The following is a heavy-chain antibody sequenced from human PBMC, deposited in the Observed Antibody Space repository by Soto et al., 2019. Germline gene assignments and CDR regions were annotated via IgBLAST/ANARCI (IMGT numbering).Heavy chain of an antibody. CDR3: VKRSAGSTYYFDY. D-gene: IGHD6-13*01. V-gene: IGHV3-23*01. J-gene: IGHJ4*02. Sequence: EVQLLESGGGLVQPGGSLRLSCAASGFTFSSYSMTWVRQAPGKGLEWSSSISGSRDNTLYADSVKDRFTISRDNSKNTLYLQMNSLRAEDTAVYHCVKRSAGSTYYFDYWGQGTLVTVSS. CDR2: ISGSRDNT. CDR1: GFTFSSYS.